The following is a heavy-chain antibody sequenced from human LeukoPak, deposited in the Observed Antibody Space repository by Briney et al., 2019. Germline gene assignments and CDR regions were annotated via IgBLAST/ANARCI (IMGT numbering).Heavy chain of an antibody. J-gene: IGHJ4*02. CDR1: GGSVSSGSYY. Sequence: SETLSLTCTVSGGSVSSGSYYWSWIRQPPGKGLEWIGYIYYSGSTNYNPPLKSRVTISVDTSKNQFSLKLSSVTAADTAVYYCARSGNMFYYDSSGYIFDYWGQGTLVTVSS. CDR3: ARSGNMFYYDSSGYIFDY. CDR2: IYYSGST. V-gene: IGHV4-61*01. D-gene: IGHD3-22*01.